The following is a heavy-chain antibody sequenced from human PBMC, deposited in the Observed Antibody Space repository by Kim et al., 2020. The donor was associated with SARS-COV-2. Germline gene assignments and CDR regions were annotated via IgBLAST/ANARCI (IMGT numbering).Heavy chain of an antibody. J-gene: IGHJ4*02. V-gene: IGHV3-48*03. CDR2: I. Sequence: IYYAASVKGRLNISRDNAKNSLYLQRTSLRAEDTAVYYCASRFEYSSSLDYWGQGTLVTVSS. CDR3: ASRFEYSSSLDY. D-gene: IGHD6-6*01.